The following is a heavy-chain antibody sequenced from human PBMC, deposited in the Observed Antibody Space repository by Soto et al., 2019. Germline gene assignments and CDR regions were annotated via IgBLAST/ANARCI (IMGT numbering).Heavy chain of an antibody. J-gene: IGHJ6*03. D-gene: IGHD2-15*01. CDR3: ARGGYCSGGSCLTYYYYYYMDV. CDR1: GYTFTSYG. CDR2: ISAYNGNT. V-gene: IGHV1-18*01. Sequence: ASVKVSCKASGYTFTSYGISWVRQAPGQGLEWMGWISAYNGNTNYAQKLQGRVTMTTDTSTSTAYMELRSLRSDDTAVYYCARGGYCSGGSCLTYYYYYYMDVWGKGTTVTVSS.